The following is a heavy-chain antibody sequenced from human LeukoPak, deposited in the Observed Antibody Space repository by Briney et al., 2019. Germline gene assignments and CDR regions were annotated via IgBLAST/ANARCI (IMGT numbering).Heavy chain of an antibody. CDR2: FDPEDGET. CDR3: ATPYDFPRYGMDV. D-gene: IGHD2/OR15-2a*01. Sequence: GASVKVSCKVSGYTLTKLSMHWVRQAPGKGLEWMGGFDPEDGETTYAQKFQGRVTMTEDTSTDTAYMELSSLRSEDTAVYYCATPYDFPRYGMDVWGQGTTVTVSS. V-gene: IGHV1-24*01. J-gene: IGHJ6*02. CDR1: GYTLTKLS.